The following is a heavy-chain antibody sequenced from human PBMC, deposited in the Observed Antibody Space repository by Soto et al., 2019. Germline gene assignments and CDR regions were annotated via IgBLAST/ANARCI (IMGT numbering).Heavy chain of an antibody. CDR3: SRDSGALYYYYYGMDV. D-gene: IGHD2-21*01. J-gene: IGHJ6*02. V-gene: IGHV2-70*11. CDR2: IDWDDDK. Sequence: GSGPTLVNPTQTLTLTCTFSGFSLSTSGMCVSWIRQPPGKALEWLARIDWDDDKYYSTSLKTRLTISKDTSKNQVVLTMTNMEPGDTATFYWSRDSGALYYYYYGMDVWGQGTTVTVSS. CDR1: GFSLSTSGMC.